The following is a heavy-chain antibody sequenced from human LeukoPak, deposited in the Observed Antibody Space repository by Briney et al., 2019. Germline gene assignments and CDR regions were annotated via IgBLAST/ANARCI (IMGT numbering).Heavy chain of an antibody. J-gene: IGHJ5*02. CDR2: IYYSGST. CDR1: GGSISSYY. V-gene: IGHV4-59*01. Sequence: SETLSLTCTVSGGSISSYYWSWIRQPPGKGVEWIGYIYYSGSTNYNPSLKSRVTISVDTSKNQFSLKLNSVSAADTAVYYCARLTVPLRFDPWGQGTLVTVSS. CDR3: ARLTVPLRFDP. D-gene: IGHD2-2*01.